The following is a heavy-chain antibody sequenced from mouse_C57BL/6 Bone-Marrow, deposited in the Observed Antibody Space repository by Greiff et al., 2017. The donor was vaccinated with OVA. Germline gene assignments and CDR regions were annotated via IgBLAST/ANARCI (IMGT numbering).Heavy chain of an antibody. CDR1: GYTFTSYG. D-gene: IGHD2-12*01. CDR2: IYPRSGNT. CDR3: AMLRLFAY. J-gene: IGHJ3*01. V-gene: IGHV1-81*01. Sequence: QVHVKQSGAELARPGASVKLSCKASGYTFTSYGISWVKQRTGQGLEWIGEIYPRSGNTYYNEKFKGKATLTADKSSSTAYMELRSLTSEDSAVYFCAMLRLFAYWGQGTLVTVSA.